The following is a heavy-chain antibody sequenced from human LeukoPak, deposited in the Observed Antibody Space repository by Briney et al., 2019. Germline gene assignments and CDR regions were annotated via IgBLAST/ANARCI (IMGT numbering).Heavy chain of an antibody. J-gene: IGHJ6*02. CDR3: ARDLGIPEYYYYYGMDV. Sequence: SQTLSLTCAISGDSVSSNSAAWNWIRQSPSRGLEWLGRTYYRSKWYNDYAVSVKSRITINPDTSKNQFSLQLNSVTPEDTAVYYCARDLGIPEYYYYYGMDVWGQGTTVTVSS. V-gene: IGHV6-1*01. CDR2: TYYRSKWYN. CDR1: GDSVSSNSAA. D-gene: IGHD1-14*01.